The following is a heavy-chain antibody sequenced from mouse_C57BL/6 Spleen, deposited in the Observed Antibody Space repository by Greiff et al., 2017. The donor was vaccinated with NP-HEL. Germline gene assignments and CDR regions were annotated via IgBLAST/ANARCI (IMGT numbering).Heavy chain of an antibody. CDR1: GYAFSSSW. CDR3: ARDYSNYRFAY. J-gene: IGHJ3*01. CDR2: IYPGDGDT. V-gene: IGHV1-82*01. Sequence: QVQLQQSGPELVKPGASVQISCKASGYAFSSSWMNWVKQRPGKGLEWIGRIYPGDGDTNYNGKFKGKATLTADKSSSTAYMQLSSLTSEDSAVYFCARDYSNYRFAYWGQGTLVTVSA. D-gene: IGHD2-5*01.